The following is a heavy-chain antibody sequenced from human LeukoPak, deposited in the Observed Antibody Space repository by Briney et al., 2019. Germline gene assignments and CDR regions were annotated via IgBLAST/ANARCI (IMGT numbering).Heavy chain of an antibody. V-gene: IGHV1-69*06. D-gene: IGHD4-17*01. CDR3: ARDENYGIFFNVDY. CDR2: IIPIFGTA. Sequence: SVKVSCKASGGTFSSYAISWVRQAPGQGLEWMGGIIPIFGTANYAQKFQGRVTITADKSTSTAYMELRSLRLDDMAVYYCARDENYGIFFNVDYWGQGTLVTVSS. CDR1: GGTFSSYA. J-gene: IGHJ4*02.